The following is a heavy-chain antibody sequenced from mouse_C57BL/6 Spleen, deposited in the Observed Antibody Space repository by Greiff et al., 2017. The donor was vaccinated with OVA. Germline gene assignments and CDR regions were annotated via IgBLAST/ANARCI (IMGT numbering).Heavy chain of an antibody. CDR2: ISSGGDYI. J-gene: IGHJ2*01. CDR3: TRGGDYEYFDY. V-gene: IGHV5-9-1*02. CDR1: GFTFSSYA. D-gene: IGHD2-4*01. Sequence: EVQGVESGEGLVKPGGSLKLSCAASGFTFSSYAMSWVRQTPEKRLEWVAYISSGGDYIYYADTVKGRFTISRDNARNTLYLQMSSLKSEDTAMYYCTRGGDYEYFDYWGQGTTLTVSS.